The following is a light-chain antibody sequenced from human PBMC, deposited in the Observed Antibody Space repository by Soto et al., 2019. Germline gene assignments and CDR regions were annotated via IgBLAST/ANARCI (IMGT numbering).Light chain of an antibody. CDR1: QSVSSNY. V-gene: IGKV3-20*01. CDR2: CAS. J-gene: IGKJ5*01. Sequence: ETVLTQSPVTRFTFPGDAANLSFSGSQSVSSNYLAWYQQKSGQAHRLIIYCASSRATGIQNRFSGSGSGTDFTLTISRLEPEDFAVYYCKKYASSHINFGKGTRLEIK. CDR3: KKYASSHIN.